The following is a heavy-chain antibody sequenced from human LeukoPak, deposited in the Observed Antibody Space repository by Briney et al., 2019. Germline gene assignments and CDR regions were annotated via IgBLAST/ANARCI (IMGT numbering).Heavy chain of an antibody. CDR3: ARESRVEWELDFDY. Sequence: PGGSLRLSCAASGLNFGEFWMAWVRQTPGMGLEWVADIKEDGSESFYVDSVKGRFTISRDNAKNSLYLQMNSLRAEDTAVYYCARESRVEWELDFDYWGQGTLVTVSS. CDR1: GLNFGEFW. J-gene: IGHJ4*02. D-gene: IGHD1-26*01. CDR2: IKEDGSES. V-gene: IGHV3-7*01.